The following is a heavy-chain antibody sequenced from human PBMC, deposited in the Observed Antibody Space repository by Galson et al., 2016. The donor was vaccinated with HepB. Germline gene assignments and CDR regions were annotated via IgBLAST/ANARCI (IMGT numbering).Heavy chain of an antibody. D-gene: IGHD5-12*01. V-gene: IGHV3-30-3*01. J-gene: IGHJ6*02. Sequence: SLRLSCAASGFTFRSYPMHWVRQAPGKGLEWVTVVPHSGNNKYYADSVKGRFTVSRDNSKSTVNLHMNSLRPEDTAVYYCARDLGGYSGYGGNYFGMDVWGQGTTVTVS. CDR3: ARDLGGYSGYGGNYFGMDV. CDR1: GFTFRSYP. CDR2: VPHSGNNK.